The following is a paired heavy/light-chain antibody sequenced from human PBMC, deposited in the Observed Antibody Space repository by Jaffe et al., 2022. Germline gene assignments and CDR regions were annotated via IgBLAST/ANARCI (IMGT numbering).Light chain of an antibody. CDR3: QQYYSYPRIT. CDR1: QGISSY. V-gene: IGKV1-8*01. J-gene: IGKJ5*01. Sequence: AIRMTQSPSSLSASTGDRVTITCRASQGISSYLAWYQQKPGKAPKLLIYAASTLQSGVPSRFSGSGSGTDFTLTISCLQSEDFATYYCQQYYSYPRITFGQGTRLEIK. CDR2: AAS.
Heavy chain of an antibody. CDR2: ISGSGGST. J-gene: IGHJ4*02. Sequence: EVQLLESGGGLVQPGGSLRLSCAASGFTFSSYAMSWVRQAPGKGLEWVSAISGSGGSTYYADSVKGRFTISRDNSKNTLYLQMNSLRAEDTAVYYCAKDHSRVSPITMVQGAPRWYFDYWGQGTLVTVSS. CDR1: GFTFSSYA. CDR3: AKDHSRVSPITMVQGAPRWYFDY. V-gene: IGHV3-23*01. D-gene: IGHD3-10*01.